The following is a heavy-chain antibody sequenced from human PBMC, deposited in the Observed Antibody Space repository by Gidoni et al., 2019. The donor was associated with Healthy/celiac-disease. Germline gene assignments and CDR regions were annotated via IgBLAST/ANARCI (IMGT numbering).Heavy chain of an antibody. Sequence: QVQLVESGGGVVQPGRSLRLSCAASGVTFSSYGMHWVRQAPGKGLEWVAVIWYDGSNKYYADSVKGRFTISRDNSKNTLYLQMNSLRAEDTAVYYCARDPIYGDYAYYYYGMDVWGQGTTVTVSS. D-gene: IGHD4-17*01. CDR1: GVTFSSYG. CDR2: IWYDGSNK. J-gene: IGHJ6*02. V-gene: IGHV3-33*01. CDR3: ARDPIYGDYAYYYYGMDV.